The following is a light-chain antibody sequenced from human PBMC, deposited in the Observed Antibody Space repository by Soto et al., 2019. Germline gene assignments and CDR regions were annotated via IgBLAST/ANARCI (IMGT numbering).Light chain of an antibody. CDR2: RNN. J-gene: IGLJ2*01. Sequence: QSVLTQPPSASGTPGQRVTISCSGSNSNIGSKYVYWYQQLPGTAPKLLLYRNNQRPSGVPDRFSGFKSGTSASLAISGLRSEDEADYYCAAWDNSLVGGPAFGGGTKVTVL. CDR1: NSNIGSKY. CDR3: AAWDNSLVGGPA. V-gene: IGLV1-47*01.